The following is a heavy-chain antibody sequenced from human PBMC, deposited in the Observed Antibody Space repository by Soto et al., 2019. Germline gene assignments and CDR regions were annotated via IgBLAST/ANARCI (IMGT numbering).Heavy chain of an antibody. CDR2: ISSSSTI. D-gene: IGHD3-22*01. Sequence: GGSLRLSCAASGFTFSSYSMNWVRQAPGKGLEWVSYISSSSTIYYADSVKGRFTISRDNAKNSLYLQMNSLRDEDTAVYYCAREAHGYYDSSGPDYWGQGTLVTVSS. CDR1: GFTFSSYS. CDR3: AREAHGYYDSSGPDY. J-gene: IGHJ4*02. V-gene: IGHV3-48*02.